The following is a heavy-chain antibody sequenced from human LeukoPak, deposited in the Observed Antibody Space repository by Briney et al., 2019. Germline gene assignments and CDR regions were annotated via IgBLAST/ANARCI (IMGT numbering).Heavy chain of an antibody. D-gene: IGHD5-18*01. CDR1: GFTFRSYA. CDR3: ASGIQLWSWVDY. V-gene: IGHV3-30*04. CDR2: ISYDGSNK. J-gene: IGHJ4*02. Sequence: GRSLRLSCAASGFTFRSYAMHWVRQAPGKGLEWVAVISYDGSNKYYADSVKGRFTISRDNSKNTLYLQMNSLRAEDTAVYYCASGIQLWSWVDYWGQGTLVTVSS.